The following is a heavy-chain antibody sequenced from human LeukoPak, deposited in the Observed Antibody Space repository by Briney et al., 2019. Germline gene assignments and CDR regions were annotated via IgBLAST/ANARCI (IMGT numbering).Heavy chain of an antibody. CDR2: IRYEGSSK. CDR3: AKDLLRDRWFGES. CDR1: GFTFSSYG. Sequence: GGSLRLSCAASGFTFSSYGMHWVRQAPDKGLEWVAFIRYEGSSKYYADSVKGRFTISRDNSKNTLYPQMDSLRPEDTAVYYCAKDLLRDRWFGESWGQGTLVTVSS. J-gene: IGHJ5*02. D-gene: IGHD3-10*01. V-gene: IGHV3-30*02.